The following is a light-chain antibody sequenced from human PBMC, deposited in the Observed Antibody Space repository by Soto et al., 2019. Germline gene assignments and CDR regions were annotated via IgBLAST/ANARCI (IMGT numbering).Light chain of an antibody. V-gene: IGLV1-51*02. CDR2: ENA. J-gene: IGLJ1*01. CDR1: NSNIGNNY. Sequence: QSLLTQPPSVSAAPGQKVTISCSGSNSNIGNNYVYWYQQFPGAAPKLLMYENAKRASGIPDRFSGSKSGTAATLAITGIQTGDEADYYCGTWDSGLSGFVFGTGTKLTVL. CDR3: GTWDSGLSGFV.